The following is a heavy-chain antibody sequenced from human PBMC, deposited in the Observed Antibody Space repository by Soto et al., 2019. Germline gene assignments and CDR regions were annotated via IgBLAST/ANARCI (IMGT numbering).Heavy chain of an antibody. Sequence: PSVTLPLTCTVSGGSVSSGSYYWSWIRQPPGKGLEWVGEINHSGSTNYNPSLKSRVTISVDTSKNQFSLKLSSVTAADTAVYYCARGQRYSSGWTSYYFDYWGQGTLVTVSS. CDR1: GGSVSSGSYY. J-gene: IGHJ4*02. V-gene: IGHV4-39*07. CDR3: ARGQRYSSGWTSYYFDY. D-gene: IGHD6-19*01. CDR2: INHSGST.